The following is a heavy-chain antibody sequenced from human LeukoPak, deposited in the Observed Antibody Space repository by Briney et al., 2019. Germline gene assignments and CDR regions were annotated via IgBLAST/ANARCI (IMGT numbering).Heavy chain of an antibody. CDR3: AKGESVPESYYFDY. D-gene: IGHD2-2*01. CDR1: GFTFSSYA. V-gene: IGHV3-23*01. J-gene: IGHJ4*02. CDR2: ISGSGGST. Sequence: PGGSLRLSCAASGFTFSSYAMSWVRQAPGKGLEWVSAISGSGGSTYYADSVKGRFIISRDNSKNTLYLQMNSLRAEDTAVYYCAKGESVPESYYFDYWGQGTLVTVSS.